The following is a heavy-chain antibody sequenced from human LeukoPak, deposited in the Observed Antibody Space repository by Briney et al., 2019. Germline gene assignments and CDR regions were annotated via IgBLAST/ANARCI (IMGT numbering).Heavy chain of an antibody. Sequence: PSETLSLTCNVSGASISSYYWSWIRQPAGKGLEWIGRIYTSANTNYSPSFKSRATISIDRSKNQFSLNLPSVTAADTAVYYCARDRIWSDEGHDPFDIWGQGTMVTVSS. J-gene: IGHJ3*02. D-gene: IGHD1-1*01. CDR3: ARDRIWSDEGHDPFDI. V-gene: IGHV4-4*07. CDR2: IYTSANT. CDR1: GASISSYY.